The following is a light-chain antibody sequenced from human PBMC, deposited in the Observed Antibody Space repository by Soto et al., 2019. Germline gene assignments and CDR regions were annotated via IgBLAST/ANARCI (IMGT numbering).Light chain of an antibody. CDR1: KDISSS. CDR2: SAS. CDR3: QQSDSPIT. Sequence: RVTQSPSSVSSSFGDIVTITCQTSKDISSSVAWYQQKPGKAPNLLIFSASALHRGVPSRFSGSGSGTEFTLTISSLQPDDFATYYCQQSDSPITFGQGTRLEIK. J-gene: IGKJ5*01. V-gene: IGKV1-12*01.